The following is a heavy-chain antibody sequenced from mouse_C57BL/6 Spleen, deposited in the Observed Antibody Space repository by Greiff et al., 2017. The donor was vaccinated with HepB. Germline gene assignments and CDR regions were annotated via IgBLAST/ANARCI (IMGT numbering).Heavy chain of an antibody. CDR1: GFTFNTYA. J-gene: IGHJ2*01. CDR3: VRGGTYTVVFDY. V-gene: IGHV10-3*01. Sequence: EVQRVESGGGLVQPKGSLKLSCAASGFTFNTYAMHWVRQAPGKGLEWVARIRSKSSNYATYYAESVKDRFTISRDDSQNMLYLQMNNLKTEETAMYYCVRGGTYTVVFDYWGQGTTLTVSS. CDR2: IRSKSSNYAT. D-gene: IGHD1-1*01.